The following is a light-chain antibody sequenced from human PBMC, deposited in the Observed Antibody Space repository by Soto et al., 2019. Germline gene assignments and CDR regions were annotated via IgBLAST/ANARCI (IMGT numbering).Light chain of an antibody. Sequence: EVVITQSPATLSVSPGERATLSCRASQSVSSNLAWYQQKPGQAPRLLIYGASTRAAGIPARFSGSGSGTDFTLTISSLQPEDFATYYCQQANSFPITCGQGTRLE. V-gene: IGKV3-15*01. CDR1: QSVSSN. CDR2: GAS. J-gene: IGKJ5*01. CDR3: QQANSFPIT.